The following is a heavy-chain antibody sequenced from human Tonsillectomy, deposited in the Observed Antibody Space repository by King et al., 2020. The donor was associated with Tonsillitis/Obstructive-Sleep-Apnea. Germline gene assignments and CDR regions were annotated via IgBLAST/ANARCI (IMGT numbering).Heavy chain of an antibody. CDR1: GFTFDDYT. D-gene: IGHD4-23*01. J-gene: IGHJ4*02. CDR2: ISWDGGSR. V-gene: IGHV3-43*01. Sequence: VQLVESGGVVVQPGGSLRLSCTASGFTFDDYTMNWVRQAPGKGLEWVSLISWDGGSRYYADSVKGRFTISRDNRKNSLHLQMNSLRTADTALYYCAKGYGGNSDPFDYWGQGTLVTVSS. CDR3: AKGYGGNSDPFDY.